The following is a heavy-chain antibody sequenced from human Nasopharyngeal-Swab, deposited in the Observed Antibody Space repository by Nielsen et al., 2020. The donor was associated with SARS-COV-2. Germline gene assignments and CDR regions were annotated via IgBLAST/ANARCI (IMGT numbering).Heavy chain of an antibody. CDR3: ARDRTYYDILTGYA. CDR2: ISYDGSNK. Sequence: GESLKISCAASGFTFSSYAMHWVRQAPGKGLEWVAVISYDGSNKYYADSVKGRFTISRDNSKNTLYLQMNSLRDEDTAVYYCARDRTYYDILTGYAWGQGTLVTVSS. D-gene: IGHD3-9*01. V-gene: IGHV3-30-3*01. CDR1: GFTFSSYA. J-gene: IGHJ5*02.